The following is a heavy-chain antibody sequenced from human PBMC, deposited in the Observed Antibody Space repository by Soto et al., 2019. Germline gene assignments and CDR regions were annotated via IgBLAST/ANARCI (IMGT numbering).Heavy chain of an antibody. CDR1: GFTFSSYG. V-gene: IGHV3-33*01. CDR2: IWYDGSNK. CDR3: ARGVSYSSSWPSTY. D-gene: IGHD6-13*01. Sequence: QVQLVESGGGVVQPGRSLRLSCAASGFTFSSYGMHWVRQAPGKGLEGVAVIWYDGSNKDYADSVKGRFTISRDNSKNTLYLQMNSLRAEDTAVYYCARGVSYSSSWPSTYWGQGTLVTVSS. J-gene: IGHJ4*02.